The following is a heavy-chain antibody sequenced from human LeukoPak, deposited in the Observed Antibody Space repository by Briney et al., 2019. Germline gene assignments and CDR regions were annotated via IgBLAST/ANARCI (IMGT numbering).Heavy chain of an antibody. J-gene: IGHJ3*02. V-gene: IGHV3-23*01. CDR2: ISGSGGST. Sequence: GESLRLSCAASGFTFSSYAMSWVRQAPGKGLEWVSTISGSGGSTYYADSVKGRFTISRDNSKNTLYLQMNSLRAEDTAVYYCAKPHCSSTSCVAFDIWGQGTMVTVSS. D-gene: IGHD2-2*01. CDR3: AKPHCSSTSCVAFDI. CDR1: GFTFSSYA.